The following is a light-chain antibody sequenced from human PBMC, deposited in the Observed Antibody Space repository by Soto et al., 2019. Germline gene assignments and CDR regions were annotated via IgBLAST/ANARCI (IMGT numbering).Light chain of an antibody. CDR2: DAS. CDR3: QHRSNWPWT. CDR1: QSVSSY. J-gene: IGKJ1*01. V-gene: IGKV3-11*01. Sequence: EIVLTQSPATLSLSPGERATLSCRASQSVSSYLAWYQQKPGQAPRLLIYDASNRASGIPARFSGSGSGTDFTLTISSLEPEDFAVYYCQHRSNWPWTFGQGTKVEIK.